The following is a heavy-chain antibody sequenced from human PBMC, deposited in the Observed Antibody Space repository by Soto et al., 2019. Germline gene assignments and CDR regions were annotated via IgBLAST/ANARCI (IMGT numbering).Heavy chain of an antibody. V-gene: IGHV4-61*01. CDR2: IYYSGST. CDR3: ARDSPSSSWSSHY. CDR1: GGSVTSGSYY. D-gene: IGHD6-13*01. Sequence: QVQLQESGPGLVKPSETLSLTCTVSGGSVTSGSYYWSWIRQPPGKGLEWIGNIYYSGSTNYNPSLKSRVTISVDTSKNQFALKMSSVTAADTAVYYCARDSPSSSWSSHYWSQGTLVTVSS. J-gene: IGHJ4*02.